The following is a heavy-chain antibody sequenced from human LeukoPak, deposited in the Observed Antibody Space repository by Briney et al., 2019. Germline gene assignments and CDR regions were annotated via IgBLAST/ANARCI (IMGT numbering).Heavy chain of an antibody. Sequence: GGSLRLSCAASGLIFRSYAMTWIRQAPGEGLEWVSSISSSSSYIYYASSVKGRFTISRDNAKNSLYLQMNSLRAEDTAVYYCTSTCSGGSCYYYSFDYWGQGTLVTVSS. V-gene: IGHV3-21*01. J-gene: IGHJ4*02. CDR2: ISSSSSYI. CDR1: GLIFRSYA. D-gene: IGHD2-15*01. CDR3: TSTCSGGSCYYYSFDY.